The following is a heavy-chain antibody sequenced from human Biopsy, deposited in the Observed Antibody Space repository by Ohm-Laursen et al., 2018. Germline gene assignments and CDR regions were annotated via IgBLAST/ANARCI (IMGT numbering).Heavy chain of an antibody. CDR2: IFRNSGNI. J-gene: IGHJ4*02. V-gene: IGHV3-9*01. CDR3: ATIAGWGSSPDLRPY. D-gene: IGHD3-3*01. CDR1: GFTFDDYA. Sequence: SLRLSCAASGFTFDDYAMHWVRQAPGKGLEWVSGIFRNSGNIDYAASVKGRFTISRDNAKNSLYLQMNSLRPEDTAFYYCATIAGWGSSPDLRPYWCQGTLVTVSS.